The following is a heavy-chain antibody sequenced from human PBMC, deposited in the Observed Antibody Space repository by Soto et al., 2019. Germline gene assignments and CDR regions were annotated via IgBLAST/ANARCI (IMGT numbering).Heavy chain of an antibody. D-gene: IGHD3-22*01. Sequence: PGGSLRLSCAASGFTFSSYGVHWVRQAPGKGLEWVAVISYDGSNKYYADSVKGRFTISRDNSKNTLYLQMNSLRAEDTAVYYCAKNLRNYYDSSGPDYWGQGT. V-gene: IGHV3-30*18. CDR2: ISYDGSNK. CDR3: AKNLRNYYDSSGPDY. J-gene: IGHJ4*02. CDR1: GFTFSSYG.